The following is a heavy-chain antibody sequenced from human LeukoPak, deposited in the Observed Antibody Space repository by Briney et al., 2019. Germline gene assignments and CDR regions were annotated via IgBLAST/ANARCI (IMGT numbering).Heavy chain of an antibody. Sequence: GGSLRLSCAASGFTFSGSAMHWVRQASGKGLEWVGRIRSKANNYATAYAASVKGRFTISRNDSQNTAYLQMNSLRTEDTAVYYCTRYYYDSNGYYYLFDYWGQGTLATVSS. CDR1: GFTFSGSA. CDR3: TRYYYDSNGYYYLFDY. V-gene: IGHV3-73*01. CDR2: IRSKANNYAT. D-gene: IGHD3-22*01. J-gene: IGHJ4*02.